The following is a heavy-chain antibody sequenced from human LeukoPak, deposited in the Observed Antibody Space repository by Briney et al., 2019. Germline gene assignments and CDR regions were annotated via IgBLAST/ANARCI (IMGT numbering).Heavy chain of an antibody. J-gene: IGHJ4*02. V-gene: IGHV4-59*01. CDR2: IYYSGST. Sequence: KPSEALSLTWTVSGGSISSYYWSWIRQPPGKGLEWIWYIYYSGSTNYNPYLKSRVTISVDTSKNQFSLKLSSVTAADTAVYYCARGIAAAGFFDYWGQGNLVTVSS. D-gene: IGHD6-13*01. CDR1: GGSISSYY. CDR3: ARGIAAAGFFDY.